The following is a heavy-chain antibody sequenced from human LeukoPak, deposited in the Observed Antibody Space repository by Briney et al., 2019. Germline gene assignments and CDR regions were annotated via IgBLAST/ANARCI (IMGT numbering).Heavy chain of an antibody. CDR1: EFRFGRDW. V-gene: IGHV3-7*03. CDR2: TKQDGSEE. D-gene: IGHD2-15*01. CDR3: ARVAYCSGGRCYSFDY. J-gene: IGHJ4*02. Sequence: GGSLRLSCVASEFRFGRDWISWVRQAPGKWLEWVACTKQDGSEEYYVGSVRGRFTVSVDNGKNSLYLQMNSLRAEDTAVYYCARVAYCSGGRCYSFDYWGQGTLVTVSS.